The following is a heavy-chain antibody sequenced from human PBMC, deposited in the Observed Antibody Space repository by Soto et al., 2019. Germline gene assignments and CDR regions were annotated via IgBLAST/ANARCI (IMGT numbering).Heavy chain of an antibody. D-gene: IGHD3-22*01. V-gene: IGHV4-59*01. CDR2: MFYSGST. CDR1: GGSISSYY. Sequence: PSETLSLTSTVSGGSISSYYWSWIRQPPGEGLEWIGYMFYSGSTNYNPSLKSRVTISVDTSKNQFSLQLSSVTAADTAVYYCARGGGYPNNWFDPWGQGTLVTVSS. CDR3: ARGGGYPNNWFDP. J-gene: IGHJ5*02.